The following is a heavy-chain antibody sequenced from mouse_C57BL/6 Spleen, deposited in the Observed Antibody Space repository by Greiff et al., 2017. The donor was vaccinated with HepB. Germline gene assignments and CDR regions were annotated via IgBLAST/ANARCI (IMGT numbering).Heavy chain of an antibody. Sequence: VQLQQPGAELVRPGSSVKLSCKASGYTFTSYWMHWVKQRPIQGLEWIGNIDPSDSETHYNQKFKDKATLTVDKSSSTAYMQLSSLTSEDSAVYYCARGGIYYYGSSNWYFDVWGTGTTVTVSS. V-gene: IGHV1-52*01. CDR3: ARGGIYYYGSSNWYFDV. J-gene: IGHJ1*03. CDR1: GYTFTSYW. CDR2: IDPSDSET. D-gene: IGHD1-1*01.